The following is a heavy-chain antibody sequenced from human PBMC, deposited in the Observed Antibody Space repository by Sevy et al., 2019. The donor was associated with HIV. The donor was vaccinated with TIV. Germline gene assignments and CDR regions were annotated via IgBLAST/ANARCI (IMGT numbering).Heavy chain of an antibody. J-gene: IGHJ4*02. CDR1: GGSLSSSDSY. CDR2: IHYTGVT. Sequence: SLTCTVSGGSLSSSDSYWSWIRQPPGKGLEWLGYIHYTGVTYYNPFLKSRVAMSVDTSEEQFSLRLSFLTAADTALYYCANKRGYSHGPFDYWGQGILVTVSS. V-gene: IGHV4-30-4*01. CDR3: ANKRGYSHGPFDY. D-gene: IGHD5-12*01.